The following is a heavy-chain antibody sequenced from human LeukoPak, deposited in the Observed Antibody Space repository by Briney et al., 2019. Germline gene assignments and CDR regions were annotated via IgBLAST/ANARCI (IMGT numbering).Heavy chain of an antibody. V-gene: IGHV4-34*01. CDR2: INHSGST. CDR1: GGSFSGYY. CDR3: ARDSSSWQYAFDI. D-gene: IGHD6-13*01. J-gene: IGHJ3*02. Sequence: PSETLSLTCAVYGGSFSGYYWSWIRQPPGKGLEWIGEINHSGSTYYNPSLKSRVTISVDTSKNQFSLKLSSVTAADTAVYYCARDSSSWQYAFDIWGQGTMVTVSS.